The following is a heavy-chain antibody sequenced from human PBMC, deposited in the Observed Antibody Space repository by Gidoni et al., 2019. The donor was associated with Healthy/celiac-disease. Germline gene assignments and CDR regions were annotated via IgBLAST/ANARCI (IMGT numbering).Heavy chain of an antibody. V-gene: IGHV3-33*01. CDR2: IWYDGSNK. CDR3: ARAVQGDYDFWSGYRRWYYYGMDV. J-gene: IGHJ6*02. CDR1: GFTFSSYG. D-gene: IGHD3-3*01. Sequence: QVQLVESGGGVVQPGRSLRLSCAAAGFTFSSYGMHWVRQAPGKGLAWVAVIWYDGSNKYYADSVKGRFTISRDNSKNTLYLQMNSLRAEDTAVYYCARAVQGDYDFWSGYRRWYYYGMDVWGQGTTVTVSS.